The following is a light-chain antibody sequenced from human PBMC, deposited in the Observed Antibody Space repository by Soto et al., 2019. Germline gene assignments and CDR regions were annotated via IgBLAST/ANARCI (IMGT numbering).Light chain of an antibody. V-gene: IGKV3-11*01. CDR1: HSVSSS. CDR2: GAS. J-gene: IGKJ5*01. Sequence: EIVMTQSPATLSVSPGERATLFCRASHSVSSSLAWYQQKPGQAPRLLIHGASNRATGIPARFSGSGSGTDFTLTISSLEPEDFAVYYCQQRSNWPRITFGQGTRLENK. CDR3: QQRSNWPRIT.